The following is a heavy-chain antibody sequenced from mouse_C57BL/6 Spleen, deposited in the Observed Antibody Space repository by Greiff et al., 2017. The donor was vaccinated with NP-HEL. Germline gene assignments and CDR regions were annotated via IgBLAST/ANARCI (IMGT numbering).Heavy chain of an antibody. V-gene: IGHV14-3*01. J-gene: IGHJ2*01. CDR2: IDPANGNT. CDR1: GFNIKNTY. D-gene: IGHD1-1*01. CDR3: ASSITTVEEYYFDY. Sequence: VQLKESVAELVRPGASVKLSCTASGFNIKNTYMHWVKQRPEQGLEWIGRIDPANGNTKYAPKFQGKATITADTSSNTAYLQLSSLTSEDTAIYYCASSITTVEEYYFDYWGQGTTLTVSS.